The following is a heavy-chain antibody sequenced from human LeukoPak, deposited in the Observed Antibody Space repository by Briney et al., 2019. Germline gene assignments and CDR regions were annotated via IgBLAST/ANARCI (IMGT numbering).Heavy chain of an antibody. CDR2: ISYDGSNK. CDR1: GFTFSSYG. Sequence: GRSLRLSCAASGFTFSSYGMHWVRQAPGKGLEWVAVISYDGSNKYYADSVKGRFTISRDNSKNTLYLQMNSLRAEDTAVYYCAKDSLDSSGYYYFDYWGQGTLVTVSS. D-gene: IGHD3-22*01. J-gene: IGHJ4*02. V-gene: IGHV3-30*18. CDR3: AKDSLDSSGYYYFDY.